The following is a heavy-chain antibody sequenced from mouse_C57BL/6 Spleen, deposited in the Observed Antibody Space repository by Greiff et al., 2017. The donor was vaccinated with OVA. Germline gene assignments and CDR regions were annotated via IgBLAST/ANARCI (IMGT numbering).Heavy chain of an antibody. CDR3: TGGGWLDY. D-gene: IGHD2-3*01. J-gene: IGHJ2*01. Sequence: DVQLQESGGGLVQPGGSMKLSCVASGFTFSNYWMNWVRQSPEKGLEWVAQIRLKSDNYATHYAESVKGRFTISRDDSKSSVYLQMNNLRAEDTGIYYCTGGGWLDYWGQGTTLTVSS. CDR1: GFTFSNYW. V-gene: IGHV6-3*01. CDR2: IRLKSDNYAT.